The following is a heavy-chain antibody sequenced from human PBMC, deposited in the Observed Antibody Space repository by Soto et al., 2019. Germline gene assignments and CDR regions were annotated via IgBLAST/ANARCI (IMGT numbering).Heavy chain of an antibody. CDR1: GGTFSSYA. J-gene: IGHJ4*02. V-gene: IGHV1-69*01. D-gene: IGHD4-17*01. Sequence: QVQLVQSGAEVKKPGSSGKVSGKASGGTFSSYAISWVRQAPGQGLEWMGGIIPIFGTANYAQKFQGRVTITADESTSTAYMELSSLRSEDTAVYYCARGASDYGGNSVDFDYWGQGTLVTVSS. CDR3: ARGASDYGGNSVDFDY. CDR2: IIPIFGTA.